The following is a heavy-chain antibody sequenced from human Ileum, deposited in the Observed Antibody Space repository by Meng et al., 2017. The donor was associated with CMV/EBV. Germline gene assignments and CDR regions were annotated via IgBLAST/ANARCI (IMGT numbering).Heavy chain of an antibody. V-gene: IGHV3-33*01. CDR3: ARGKLGIDY. D-gene: IGHD7-27*01. Sequence: GESLKISCAASGFTFSSYGMHWVRQAPGKGLEWVAVIWYDGSNKYYADSVKGRFTISRDNSKNTLYLQMNSLRAEDTAVYYCARGKLGIDYWGQGTLVTVSS. CDR1: GFTFSSYG. J-gene: IGHJ4*02. CDR2: IWYDGSNK.